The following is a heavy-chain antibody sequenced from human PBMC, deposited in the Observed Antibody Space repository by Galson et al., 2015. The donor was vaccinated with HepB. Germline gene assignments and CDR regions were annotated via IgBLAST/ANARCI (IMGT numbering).Heavy chain of an antibody. Sequence: SLRLSCAASGFTFSNYWMMWARQAPGKGLEWVANIKQNGGEKNYVDSVKGRFTISRDNAQNSLSLQMNSLRAEDTAVYYCATYHNYYDTSTHHPFDYWGQGTLVTVSS. CDR3: ATYHNYYDTSTHHPFDY. CDR1: GFTFSNYW. D-gene: IGHD3-22*01. CDR2: IKQNGGEK. J-gene: IGHJ4*02. V-gene: IGHV3-7*03.